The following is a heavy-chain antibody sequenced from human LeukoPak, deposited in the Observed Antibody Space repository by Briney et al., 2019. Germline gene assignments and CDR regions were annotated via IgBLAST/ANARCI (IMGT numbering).Heavy chain of an antibody. CDR1: GYTFTSYG. V-gene: IGHV1-18*01. J-gene: IGHJ4*02. CDR2: ISAYNGNT. CDR3: ARGSPGIVLSN. Sequence: ASVKVSCKASGYTFTSYGISWVRQAPGQGLEWMGWISAYNGNTNYAQRPQGRVTMTTDTSTSTAYMELRNLRSDDTAVYYCARGSPGIVLSNWGQGTLVTVSS. D-gene: IGHD2-8*01.